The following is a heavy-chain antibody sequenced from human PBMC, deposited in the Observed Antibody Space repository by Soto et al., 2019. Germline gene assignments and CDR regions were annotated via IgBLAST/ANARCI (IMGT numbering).Heavy chain of an antibody. CDR3: ATGSLYYYGSGGMWYS. CDR2: INPNSGGT. J-gene: IGHJ4*02. V-gene: IGHV1-2*02. D-gene: IGHD3-10*01. CDR1: GYTFTGYY. Sequence: QVQVVQSGAEVKNPGASVKVSCKASGYTFTGYYLHWVRQAPGQGLEWMGWINPNSGGTNYAQDYQGRITMTRDTSISTAYLELTRLRSDDTAVYYCATGSLYYYGSGGMWYSWGRGALVTVSS.